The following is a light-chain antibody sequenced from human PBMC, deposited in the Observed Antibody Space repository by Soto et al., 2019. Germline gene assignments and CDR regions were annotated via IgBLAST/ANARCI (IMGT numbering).Light chain of an antibody. V-gene: IGKV3-11*01. CDR2: GAS. Sequence: EVVLTQSPATLSLSPGERATLSCRASQNVRTSLDWYQQKPGQAPRLLIYGASNRATGIPARFSGSGSGTDFTLTISSLEPEDFAVYYCQQHSHWPPWTFGQGTRVEIK. CDR1: QNVRTS. CDR3: QQHSHWPPWT. J-gene: IGKJ1*01.